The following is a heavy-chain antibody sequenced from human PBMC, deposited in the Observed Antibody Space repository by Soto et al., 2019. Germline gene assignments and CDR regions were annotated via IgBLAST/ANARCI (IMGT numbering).Heavy chain of an antibody. D-gene: IGHD2-21*02. J-gene: IGHJ5*02. Sequence: SVKVSCKASGGTFSSYAISWVRQAPGQGLEWMGGIIPIFGTANYAQKFQGRVTITADESTSTAYMEPSSLRSEDTAVYYCARGWAYCGGDCYFWFDPWGQGTLVTVSS. V-gene: IGHV1-69*13. CDR1: GGTFSSYA. CDR3: ARGWAYCGGDCYFWFDP. CDR2: IIPIFGTA.